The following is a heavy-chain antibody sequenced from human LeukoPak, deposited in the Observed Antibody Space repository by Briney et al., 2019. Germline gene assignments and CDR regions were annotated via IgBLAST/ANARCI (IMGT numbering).Heavy chain of an antibody. J-gene: IGHJ4*02. V-gene: IGHV4-4*08. CDR2: SHTGGSI. CDR3: ARRRGGFGEGEFDY. D-gene: IGHD3-10*01. CDR1: GVSISGFY. Sequence: SETLSLTCTVSGVSISGFYWNWIRQPPRKGLEWVGYSHTGGSISSNPSLNSRVAFPMDTSKNQVSLRLNSVTATDTAVYYCARRRGGFGEGEFDYWGQGIPVTVST.